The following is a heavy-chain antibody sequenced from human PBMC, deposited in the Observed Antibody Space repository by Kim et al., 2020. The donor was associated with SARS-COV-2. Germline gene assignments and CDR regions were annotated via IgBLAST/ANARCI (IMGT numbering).Heavy chain of an antibody. CDR2: MYTGGCT. V-gene: IGHV3-53*01. D-gene: IGHD1-20*01. J-gene: IGHJ5*02. CDR3: ARDGISGTSESHH. Sequence: GGSLRLSCAASGFTVSSNYMIWVRQAPGKGLEWVSVMYTGGCTNYAASVKGRYTISRDNSKNTMYLQMNSLRAEDTAVYYCARDGISGTSESHHWGQRTLVTVSS. CDR1: GFTVSSNY.